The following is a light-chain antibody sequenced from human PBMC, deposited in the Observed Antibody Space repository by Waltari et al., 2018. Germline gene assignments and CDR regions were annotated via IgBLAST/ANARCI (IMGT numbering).Light chain of an antibody. CDR3: QQRSGWFT. Sequence: EIVLTQSPGTLSLSPGERATLSCRATQSVSHSNLAWYQQKGGQAPRLLIYGASSRATGIPDRFSGSGSGTDFTLSISRLEPEDFAVYYCQQRSGWFTFGPGTKVDIK. CDR1: QSVSHSN. J-gene: IGKJ3*01. CDR2: GAS. V-gene: IGKV3D-20*02.